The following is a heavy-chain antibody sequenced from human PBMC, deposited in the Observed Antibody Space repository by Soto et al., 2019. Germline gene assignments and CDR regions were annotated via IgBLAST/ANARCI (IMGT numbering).Heavy chain of an antibody. D-gene: IGHD2-2*01. CDR2: ISSSSSTI. V-gene: IGHV3-48*01. Sequence: GGSLRLSCAASGVTFSSYSMNWVRQAPGKGLEWVSYISSSSSTIYYADSVKGRFTISRDNAKNSLYLQMNSLRAEDTALYYCARETGVRGIGGTCYLYAFYVWGQGTVVPVSS. CDR3: ARETGVRGIGGTCYLYAFYV. J-gene: IGHJ3*01. CDR1: GVTFSSYS.